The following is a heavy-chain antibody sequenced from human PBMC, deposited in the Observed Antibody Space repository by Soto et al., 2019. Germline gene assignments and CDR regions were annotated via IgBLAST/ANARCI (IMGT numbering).Heavy chain of an antibody. D-gene: IGHD3-10*01. Sequence: EVQLVESGGGLVQPGRSLRLSCATSGFSFDDYAMHWVRQAPGKGLEWVSGITWNSDNIGYADSVKGRLTICRDTAAPSLSPQMNSLRADDTALYFCAKAGSYYPTYFDPWGRGTLVTGSS. CDR3: AKAGSYYPTYFDP. V-gene: IGHV3-9*01. CDR2: ITWNSDNI. J-gene: IGHJ2*01. CDR1: GFSFDDYA.